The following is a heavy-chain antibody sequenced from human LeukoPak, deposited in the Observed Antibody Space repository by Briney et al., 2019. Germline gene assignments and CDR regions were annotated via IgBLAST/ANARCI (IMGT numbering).Heavy chain of an antibody. J-gene: IGHJ4*02. CDR1: GYTFTGYY. Sequence: ASVKVSCKASGYTFTGYYMHWVRQAPGQGLEWMGWINPNSGGTNYAQKFQGRVTMTRDTSISTAYMELSRLRSDDTAVYYCARDSSDWAITMVRGSIINWGQGTLVTVSS. CDR3: ARDSSDWAITMVRGSIIN. CDR2: INPNSGGT. V-gene: IGHV1-2*02. D-gene: IGHD3-10*01.